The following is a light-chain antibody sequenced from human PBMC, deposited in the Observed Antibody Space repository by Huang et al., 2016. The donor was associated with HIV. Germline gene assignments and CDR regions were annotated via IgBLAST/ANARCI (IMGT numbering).Light chain of an antibody. CDR2: WAS. Sequence: DIVMTQSPDSLTVSLGERATIKCRSSQSVLYSSNSKNYLAWFQQKAGRAPRLLIYWASARESGVPDRVSGSGSGTDFTLTIDRLEAEDAAIYYCQQYYRLPQTFGQGTRVEIK. V-gene: IGKV4-1*01. CDR3: QQYYRLPQT. CDR1: QSVLYSSNSKNY. J-gene: IGKJ1*01.